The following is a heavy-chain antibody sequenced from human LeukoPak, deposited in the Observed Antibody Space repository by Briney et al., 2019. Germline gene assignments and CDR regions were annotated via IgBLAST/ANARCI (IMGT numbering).Heavy chain of an antibody. J-gene: IGHJ3*02. CDR3: ARGYDTDAFDI. CDR2: INAGNGNT. V-gene: IGHV1-3*01. Sequence: ASVKVSCEASGYTFTSYAMHWVRQAPGQRLEWMGWINAGNGNTKYSQKFQGRVTITRDTSASTAYMELSSLRSEDTAVYYCARGYDTDAFDIWGQGTMVTVSS. D-gene: IGHD3-9*01. CDR1: GYTFTSYA.